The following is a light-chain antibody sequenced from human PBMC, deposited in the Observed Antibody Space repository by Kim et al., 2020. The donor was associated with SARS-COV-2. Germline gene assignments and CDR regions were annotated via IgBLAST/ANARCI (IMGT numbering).Light chain of an antibody. CDR1: SSDVGLYNY. V-gene: IGLV2-11*01. J-gene: IGLJ1*01. CDR3: CSYAGSPPYV. Sequence: QSALTQPRSVSGSPGQSVTISCTGTSSDVGLYNYVSWYQQHPGKAPKLMIYDVTERPSGVPDRFSASKSGNTASLTISGLQAEDEADYYCCSYAGSPPYVFGTGTQLTVL. CDR2: DVT.